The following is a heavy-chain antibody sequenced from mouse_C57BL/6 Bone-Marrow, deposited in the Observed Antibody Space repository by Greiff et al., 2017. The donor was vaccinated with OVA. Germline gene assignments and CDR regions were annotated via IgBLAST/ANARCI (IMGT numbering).Heavy chain of an antibody. D-gene: IGHD1-1*01. Sequence: EVKLMESGGGLVKPGGSLKLSCAASGFTFSSYAMSWVRQTPEKRLEWVATISDGGSYTYYPDNVKGRFTISRDNAKNTLYLQMSNLKSEDTAMYYCARGHYYGIPFYYFDYWGQGTTLTVSS. V-gene: IGHV5-4*03. CDR1: GFTFSSYA. CDR3: ARGHYYGIPFYYFDY. CDR2: ISDGGSYT. J-gene: IGHJ2*01.